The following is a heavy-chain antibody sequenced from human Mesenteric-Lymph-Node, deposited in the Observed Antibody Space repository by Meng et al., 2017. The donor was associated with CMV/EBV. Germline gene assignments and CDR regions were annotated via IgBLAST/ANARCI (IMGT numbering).Heavy chain of an antibody. V-gene: IGHV1-2*02. Sequence: ASVKVSCKASGYTFTGYYMHWVRQAPGQGLEWMGWINPDTGTVTNSAQKFQGRVTVTSDTSMSTAYMELSSLRSDDTAVYYCTQTSGRNCRSGSCYPFDYWGPGTLVTVSS. J-gene: IGHJ4*02. CDR1: GYTFTGYY. D-gene: IGHD2-15*01. CDR3: TQTSGRNCRSGSCYPFDY. CDR2: INPDTGTVT.